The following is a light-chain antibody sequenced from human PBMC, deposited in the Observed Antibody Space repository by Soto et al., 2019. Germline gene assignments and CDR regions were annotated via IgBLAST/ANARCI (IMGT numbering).Light chain of an antibody. V-gene: IGKV3-20*01. J-gene: IGKJ1*01. CDR3: LQYGSSPET. CDR2: GAS. CDR1: QSISGTY. Sequence: EIVLTQSPGTLSLSPGERATLSCRASQSISGTYLAWYQQKPGQAPRLLIYGASTRATVIPAGFSGSGSGTDFTLTISRLEPEDLAVYYCLQYGSSPETFGQGTKVDSK.